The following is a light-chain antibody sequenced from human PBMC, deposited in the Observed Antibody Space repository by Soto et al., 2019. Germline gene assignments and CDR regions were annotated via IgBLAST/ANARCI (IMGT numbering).Light chain of an antibody. CDR1: NRDVGGYNY. CDR3: SSYTGSIVR. V-gene: IGLV2-8*01. Sequence: QSALTQPPSASGSPGQSVTISCTGTNRDVGGYNYVSWYQQHPGKAPKLIVFEVNKRPSGVPDRFSGSKSGNTASLTVSGLQVEDEAYYYCSSYTGSIVRFGGGTKVTVL. J-gene: IGLJ2*01. CDR2: EVN.